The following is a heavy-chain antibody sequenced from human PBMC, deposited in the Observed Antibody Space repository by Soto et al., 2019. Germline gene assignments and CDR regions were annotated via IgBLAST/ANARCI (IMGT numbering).Heavy chain of an antibody. J-gene: IGHJ3*02. CDR2: ISDGGDLT. Sequence: GGSLRLSCAASGFAFSSHPMSWVRQAPEKGLEWVAGISDGGDLTYNADSVRGRFTISRDNSRNTLYLQMNSLRAEDTAVYYCARRVIGSSRAFDIWGQGTMVTVSS. D-gene: IGHD3-10*01. V-gene: IGHV3-23*01. CDR3: ARRVIGSSRAFDI. CDR1: GFAFSSHP.